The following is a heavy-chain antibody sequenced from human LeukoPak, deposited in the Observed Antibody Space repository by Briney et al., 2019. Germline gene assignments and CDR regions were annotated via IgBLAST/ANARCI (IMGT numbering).Heavy chain of an antibody. D-gene: IGHD3-9*01. CDR3: ARSDILTGYNYFDY. J-gene: IGHJ4*02. Sequence: SETLSLTCTVSGGSISSYYWSWIRQPPGKGLEWIGYIYYSGSTNYNPSLKSRVTISVDTSKNQFSLKLSSMTAADTAVYYCARSDILTGYNYFDYWGQGTLVTVSS. CDR2: IYYSGST. V-gene: IGHV4-59*01. CDR1: GGSISSYY.